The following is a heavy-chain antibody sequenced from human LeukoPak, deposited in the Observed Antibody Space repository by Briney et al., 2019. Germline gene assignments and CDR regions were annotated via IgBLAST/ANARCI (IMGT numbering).Heavy chain of an antibody. J-gene: IGHJ4*02. D-gene: IGHD2-2*01. V-gene: IGHV3-30*04. Sequence: GGSLRLSCAASGFTFSSYAMHWVRQAPGKGLEWVAVISYDGSNKYYADTVKGRFTISRDNSKNTLYLQMNSLRAEDTAVYYCARVDCSSTSCYAGSLWGQGTLVTVSS. CDR3: ARVDCSSTSCYAGSL. CDR2: ISYDGSNK. CDR1: GFTFSSYA.